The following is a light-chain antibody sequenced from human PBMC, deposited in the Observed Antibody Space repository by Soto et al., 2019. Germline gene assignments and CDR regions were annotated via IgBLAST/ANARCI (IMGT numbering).Light chain of an antibody. J-gene: IGKJ3*01. CDR3: QQYATSAILT. Sequence: EIVLTQSPGTLSLSPGERATLSCRASQSVRSNYLAWYQQRPGQAPRLLIYGASSRATGIPDRFSGSGSGTDFTLTISRLEPEDSAVYYCQQYATSAILTFGPGTKVDIK. CDR1: QSVRSNY. V-gene: IGKV3-20*01. CDR2: GAS.